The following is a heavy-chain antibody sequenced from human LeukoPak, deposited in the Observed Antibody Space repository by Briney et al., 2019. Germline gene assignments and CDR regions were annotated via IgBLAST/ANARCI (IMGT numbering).Heavy chain of an antibody. Sequence: HPGGSLRLSCAASGFTFSSYGMHWVRQAPGKGLEWVAVISYDGSNKYYADSVKGRFTISRDNSKNTLYLQMNSLRAEDTAVYYCAREDGGSYAQDSSGCWFDPWGQGTLVTVSS. CDR1: GFTFSSYG. D-gene: IGHD1-26*01. J-gene: IGHJ5*02. CDR3: AREDGGSYAQDSSGCWFDP. CDR2: ISYDGSNK. V-gene: IGHV3-30*03.